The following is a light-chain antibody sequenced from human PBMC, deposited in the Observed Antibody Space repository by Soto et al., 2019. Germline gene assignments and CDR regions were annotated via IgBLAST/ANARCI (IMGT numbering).Light chain of an antibody. V-gene: IGKV3-15*01. J-gene: IGKJ4*01. CDR2: DAS. CDR3: QQYHSWPPLT. Sequence: EIVMTQSPATLSVSPGERATLSCRASESVRSNLAWYRQKPGQAPRLLIYDASTRATGIPARFSGSGSGTEFTLSISSLESEDFAVYYCQQYHSWPPLTFGGGTRVEIK. CDR1: ESVRSN.